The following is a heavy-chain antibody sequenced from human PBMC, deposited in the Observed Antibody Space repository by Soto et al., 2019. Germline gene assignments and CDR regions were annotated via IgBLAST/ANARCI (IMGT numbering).Heavy chain of an antibody. J-gene: IGHJ4*02. CDR2: INHSGST. Sequence: PSETLSLTCAVYGGSFSGYYWSWIRQPPGKGLEWIGEINHSGSTNYNPSNKSRVTISVDTSKNQFSLKLSSVTAADTAVYYCARDTDSRVFDYWGQGTLVTVSS. CDR3: ARDTDSRVFDY. D-gene: IGHD6-13*01. CDR1: GGSFSGYY. V-gene: IGHV4-34*01.